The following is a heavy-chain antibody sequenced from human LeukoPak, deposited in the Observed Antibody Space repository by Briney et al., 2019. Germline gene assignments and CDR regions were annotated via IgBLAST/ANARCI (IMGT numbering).Heavy chain of an antibody. CDR2: MNPNSGNT. CDR1: GYTFTNYD. J-gene: IGHJ5*02. Sequence: GASVKVSCKASGYTFTNYDINWVRQATGQGLEWMGWMNPNSGNTGYAQKFQGRVTMTRNTSISTAYMELSSLRSEDTAMYYCARRLGELSTGRRTFDPWGQGTLVTVSS. CDR3: ARRLGELSTGRRTFDP. D-gene: IGHD3-16*02. V-gene: IGHV1-8*01.